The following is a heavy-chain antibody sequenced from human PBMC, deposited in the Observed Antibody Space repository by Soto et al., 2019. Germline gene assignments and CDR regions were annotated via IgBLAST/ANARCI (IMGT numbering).Heavy chain of an antibody. CDR1: GGSISSSNYY. CDR2: IYYSGST. CDR3: ASSGYCSGGTCHPYYFDY. Sequence: PSETLSLTCTVSGGSISSSNYYWGWIRQPPGKGLEWIGSIYYSGSTYYNPSLKSRVTISVDTSKNQFSLKLGSVTAADTAVYYCASSGYCSGGTCHPYYFDYWGQGTLVTVSS. J-gene: IGHJ4*02. V-gene: IGHV4-39*01. D-gene: IGHD2-15*01.